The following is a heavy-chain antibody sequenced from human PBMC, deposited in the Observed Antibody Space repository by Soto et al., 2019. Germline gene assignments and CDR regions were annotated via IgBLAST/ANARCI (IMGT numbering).Heavy chain of an antibody. Sequence: SVKVSCKASGGTFSSYAISWVRQAPGQGLEWMGGIIPIFGTANYAQKFQGRVTITADESTSTAYMELSSLRSEDTAVYYCAREPAAGTWPISNWFDPWGQGTLVTVSS. V-gene: IGHV1-69*13. CDR2: IIPIFGTA. CDR1: GGTFSSYA. D-gene: IGHD6-13*01. J-gene: IGHJ5*02. CDR3: AREPAAGTWPISNWFDP.